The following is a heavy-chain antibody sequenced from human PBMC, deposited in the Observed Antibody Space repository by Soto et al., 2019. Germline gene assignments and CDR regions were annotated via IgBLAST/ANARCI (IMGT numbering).Heavy chain of an antibody. CDR1: GGSVSSGSYY. Sequence: QVQLQESGPGLVKPSETLSLICTVSGGSVSSGSYYWSWIRQPPGKGLEWIGYIYYSGSTNYNPSLKSRVTISVDTSKNQFSLKLSSVTAADTAVYYCARDHPRYYFDYWGQGTLVTVSS. CDR3: ARDHPRYYFDY. J-gene: IGHJ4*02. V-gene: IGHV4-61*01. CDR2: IYYSGST.